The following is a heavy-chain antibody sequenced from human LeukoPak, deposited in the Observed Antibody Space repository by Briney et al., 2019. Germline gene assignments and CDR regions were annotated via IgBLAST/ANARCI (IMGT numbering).Heavy chain of an antibody. J-gene: IGHJ4*02. CDR2: ISGSGGST. CDR1: GFTFSSHA. D-gene: IGHD5-18*01. V-gene: IGHV3-23*01. CDR3: AKGTRGYSYGSIDY. Sequence: GGSLRLSCAASGFTFSSHAMSWVRQAPGKGLEWVSAISGSGGSTYYADSVKGRFTISRDNSKNTLYLQMNSLRAEDTAVYYCAKGTRGYSYGSIDYWGQGTLVTVSS.